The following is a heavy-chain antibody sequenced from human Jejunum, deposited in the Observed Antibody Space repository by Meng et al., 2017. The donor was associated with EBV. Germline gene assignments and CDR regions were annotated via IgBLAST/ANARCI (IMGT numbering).Heavy chain of an antibody. V-gene: IGHV4-4*02. D-gene: IGHD5-12*01. CDR2: IYYTGRT. CDR3: ATSMSGYSYGYS. CDR1: GASSSSSHW. J-gene: IGHJ5*02. Sequence: VSVPGAGPRLVQPSGTLSLTWAVSGASSSSSHWWSGVRQAPGEGLEWIGEIYYTGRTNYNPSLKSRVSMSIDKSKNQFSLNLNSVTVADTAVYYCATSMSGYSYGYSWGQGTLVTVSS.